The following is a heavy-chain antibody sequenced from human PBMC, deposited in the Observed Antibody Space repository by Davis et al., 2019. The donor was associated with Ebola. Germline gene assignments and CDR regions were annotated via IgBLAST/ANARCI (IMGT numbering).Heavy chain of an antibody. CDR2: FFPDDSDT. J-gene: IGHJ4*02. D-gene: IGHD4-23*01. Sequence: GESLKISCRGFGYIFTNYWIGWVRQMPGKGLEWIGTFFPDDSDTRHSPSFQGHVTFSADKSINTAYLQWTSLKASDTAIYFCARPAYGGSSGYFDSWGQGTLVTVSS. CDR3: ARPAYGGSSGYFDS. V-gene: IGHV5-51*01. CDR1: GYIFTNYW.